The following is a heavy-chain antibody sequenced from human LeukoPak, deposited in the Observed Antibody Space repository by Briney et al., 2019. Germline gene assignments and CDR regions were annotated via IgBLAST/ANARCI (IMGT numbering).Heavy chain of an antibody. J-gene: IGHJ4*02. V-gene: IGHV3-23*01. D-gene: IGHD3-22*01. Sequence: GGPLRLSCAASGFTFSNHAMSWVREAPGKGLQWVSATSGGGVAIYYADSVKGRFTISRDNSKNTLYLQMNSLRAEDTAVYYCAKDGFDYYDSSGYYYFNYWGQGTLVTVSS. CDR2: TSGGGVAI. CDR3: AKDGFDYYDSSGYYYFNY. CDR1: GFTFSNHA.